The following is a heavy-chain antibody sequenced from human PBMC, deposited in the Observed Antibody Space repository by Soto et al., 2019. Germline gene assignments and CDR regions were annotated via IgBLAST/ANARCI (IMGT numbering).Heavy chain of an antibody. CDR1: GGSISSYY. D-gene: IGHD3-3*01. CDR3: ARLSPHGYDFWSGLDY. Sequence: SETLSLTCTVSGGSISSYYWSWIRKPPGKGLEWIGYIYYSGSTNYNPSLKSRVTISVDTSKNQFSLKLSSVTAADTAVYYCARLSPHGYDFWSGLDYWGQGTLVTVSS. J-gene: IGHJ4*02. V-gene: IGHV4-59*08. CDR2: IYYSGST.